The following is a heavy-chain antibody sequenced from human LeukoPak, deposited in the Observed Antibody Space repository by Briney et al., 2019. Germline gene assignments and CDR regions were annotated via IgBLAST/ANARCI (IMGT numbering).Heavy chain of an antibody. V-gene: IGHV3-7*01. Sequence: GGSLRLSCAASGFTFSDYWMSWVRQAPGKGPEWVATIKQDGSEEHYVDSVKGRFTVSRDNARNSLFLQMNSLRVDDTAVYYCTTYKNWVAGDVWGQGTTVSVSS. J-gene: IGHJ6*02. CDR3: TTYKNWVAGDV. CDR1: GFTFSDYW. CDR2: IKQDGSEE. D-gene: IGHD3-10*01.